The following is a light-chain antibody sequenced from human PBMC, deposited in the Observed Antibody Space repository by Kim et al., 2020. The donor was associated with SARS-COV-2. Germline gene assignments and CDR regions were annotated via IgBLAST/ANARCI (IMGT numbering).Light chain of an antibody. J-gene: IGLJ3*02. V-gene: IGLV3-19*01. CDR1: SLRSYY. Sequence: ALGQTFRITCQGDSLRSYYSSWYQQKPGQAPVLVIYGKNNRPSGIPDRFSGSSLGNTASLTITGAQAEDEADYYCNSRDSSGNHWVFGGGTQLTVL. CDR3: NSRDSSGNHWV. CDR2: GKN.